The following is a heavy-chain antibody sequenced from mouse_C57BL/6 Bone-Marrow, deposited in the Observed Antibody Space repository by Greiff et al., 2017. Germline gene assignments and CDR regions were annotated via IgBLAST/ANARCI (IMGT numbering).Heavy chain of an antibody. V-gene: IGHV1-64*01. CDR1: GYTFTSYW. CDR3: ARRRGYWYFDV. CDR2: FHPNSGST. J-gene: IGHJ1*03. Sequence: QVQLQQPGAELVKPGASVKLSCKASGYTFTSYWMHWVKQRPGQGLEWIGMFHPNSGSTNYNEKFKSKATLTVEKSSSTAYMQLSRLTSEDSAVYYCARRRGYWYFDVWGTGTTVTVSS.